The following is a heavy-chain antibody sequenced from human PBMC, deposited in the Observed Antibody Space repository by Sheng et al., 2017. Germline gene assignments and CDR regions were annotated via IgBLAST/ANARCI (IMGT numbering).Heavy chain of an antibody. CDR3: ARVPYDFWSGYWVDY. J-gene: IGHJ4*02. CDR2: INHSGST. D-gene: IGHD3-3*01. Sequence: QVQLQQWGAGLLKPSETLSLTCAVYGGSFSGYYWSWIRQPPGKGLEWIGEINHSGSTNYNPSLKSRVTISVDTSKNQFSLKLSSVTAADTAVYYCARVPYDFWSGYWVDYWGQGTLVTVSS. CDR1: GGSFSGYY. V-gene: IGHV4-34*01.